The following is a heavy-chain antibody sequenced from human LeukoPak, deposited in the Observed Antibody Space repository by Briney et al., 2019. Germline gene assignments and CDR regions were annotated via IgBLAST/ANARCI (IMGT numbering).Heavy chain of an antibody. Sequence: GGSLRLSCAASGFTFSTYAMSWVRQAPGKGLEWVSAISGSGDNGDNTYYADSVKGQFTISRDNSKNTLYLQMNSLRAEDAAVYYCAREVYFYNDSAMEGGFDIWGHGTVVTVSS. D-gene: IGHD2-8*01. J-gene: IGHJ3*02. V-gene: IGHV3-23*01. CDR1: GFTFSTYA. CDR3: AREVYFYNDSAMEGGFDI. CDR2: ISGSGDNGDNT.